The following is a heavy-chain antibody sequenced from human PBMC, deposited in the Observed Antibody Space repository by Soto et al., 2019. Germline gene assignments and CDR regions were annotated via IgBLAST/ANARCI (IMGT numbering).Heavy chain of an antibody. Sequence: QITLNESGPTQVKPRQTLTLTCTFSGFSLTTSGVGVGWIRQSPGKAPEWLALIYWDDGKRYSPSLKSRLTITKDTSKNQVVLPMADLDPADTATYYCAHRVLRTVFGLVTTTAIYFDFWGQGTPVAVSS. J-gene: IGHJ4*02. D-gene: IGHD3-3*01. CDR3: AHRVLRTVFGLVTTTAIYFDF. CDR1: GFSLTTSGVG. V-gene: IGHV2-5*02. CDR2: IYWDDGK.